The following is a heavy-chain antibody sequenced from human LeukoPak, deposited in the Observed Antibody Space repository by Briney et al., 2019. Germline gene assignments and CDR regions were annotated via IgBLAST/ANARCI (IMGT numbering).Heavy chain of an antibody. CDR1: GGSIRSYY. V-gene: IGHV4-59*01. CDR2: IYYPGST. Sequence: PSETLSLTCTVSGGSIRSYYWSWIRQPPGKGLEWIVDIYYPGSTNYNPSLKSRFSTSVDTSKNQFFLKLSSVTAADTAVYYCARAGTGDCFDYWGQGTLVTVSS. J-gene: IGHJ4*02. D-gene: IGHD2-21*02. CDR3: ARAGTGDCFDY.